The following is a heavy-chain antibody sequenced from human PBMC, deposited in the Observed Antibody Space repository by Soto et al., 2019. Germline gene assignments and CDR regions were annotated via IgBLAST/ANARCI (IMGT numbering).Heavy chain of an antibody. Sequence: QVQLVQSGGEVKKPGASVTVSCKASGYTFINYHITWVRQAPGQGLEWMAWINTYNGMTDYAQRFQGRVTMTRDTSTSTAYTELRHLRSDETAVYFCAKSPRGEMATDWGQGTLVTVSS. CDR1: GYTFINYH. J-gene: IGHJ4*02. D-gene: IGHD5-12*01. CDR3: AKSPRGEMATD. V-gene: IGHV1-18*01. CDR2: INTYNGMT.